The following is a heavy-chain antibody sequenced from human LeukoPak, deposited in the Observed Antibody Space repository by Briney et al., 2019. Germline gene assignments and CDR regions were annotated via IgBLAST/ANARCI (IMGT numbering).Heavy chain of an antibody. CDR2: INGSGRSI. J-gene: IGHJ1*01. D-gene: IGHD4-23*01. CDR3: AKTTAVATPPLYFQN. Sequence: PGGSLRLSCAASGFTFSTYAMSWVRQAPGKGLEWVSSINGSGRSIYYADSVKGRFTISRDSSKNTLYLQMNSLRAEDTAVYYCAKTTAVATPPLYFQNWGQGTLVTVSS. CDR1: GFTFSTYA. V-gene: IGHV3-23*01.